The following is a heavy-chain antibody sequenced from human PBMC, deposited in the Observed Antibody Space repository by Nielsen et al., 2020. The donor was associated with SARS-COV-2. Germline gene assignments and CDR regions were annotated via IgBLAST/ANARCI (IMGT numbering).Heavy chain of an antibody. D-gene: IGHD3-22*01. V-gene: IGHV1-46*01. J-gene: IGHJ4*02. CDR1: GYTFTNHY. Sequence: ASVKVSCKASGYTFTNHYMHWVRHAPGQGLEWMGLINPTNGGTTYAQKFLGTVTMTRDTSTSTVYMELSSLRFDDTAVYYCARDSSGTYRRVDYWGQGTLVTVSS. CDR2: INPTNGGT. CDR3: ARDSSGTYRRVDY.